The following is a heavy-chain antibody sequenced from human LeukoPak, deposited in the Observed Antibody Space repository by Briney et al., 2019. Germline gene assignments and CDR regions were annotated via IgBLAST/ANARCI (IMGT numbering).Heavy chain of an antibody. Sequence: GGSLRLSCAASGFTFSSYAMSRVRQAPGKGLEWVSAISGSGGSTYYADSVKGRFTISRDNSKNTLYLQMNSLRAKDTAVYYCAKPTGYSSGWYNYWGQGTLVTVSS. CDR3: AKPTGYSSGWYNY. V-gene: IGHV3-23*01. CDR2: ISGSGGST. CDR1: GFTFSSYA. J-gene: IGHJ4*02. D-gene: IGHD6-19*01.